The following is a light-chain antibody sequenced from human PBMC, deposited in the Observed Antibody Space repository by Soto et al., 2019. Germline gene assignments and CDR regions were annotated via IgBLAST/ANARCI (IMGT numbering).Light chain of an antibody. CDR1: QGIGDD. Sequence: QMTQSPSSLSASVGDTVTISCRASQGIGDDLGWYQQKPGEAPRCLIYGASILPSGVPSRFRGSGSGTEFTLTISGLQPEDCATYFCLEHNTYPFSFGGGTKVEIK. CDR3: LEHNTYPFS. CDR2: GAS. J-gene: IGKJ4*01. V-gene: IGKV1-17*01.